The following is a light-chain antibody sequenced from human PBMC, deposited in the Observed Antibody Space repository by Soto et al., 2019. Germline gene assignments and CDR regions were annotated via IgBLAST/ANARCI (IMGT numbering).Light chain of an antibody. J-gene: IGKJ1*01. V-gene: IGKV3-20*01. CDR2: GAF. CDR1: QSVSDNY. Sequence: EIVLTQSPGTLSLSPGERVTLFCRASQSVSDNYLAWYQQKPGQAPRLLIYGAFRRATGIPDRFSGSGSGTDFTLTISRLEPEDFAMYYCQEYGTSRTFGQGTKVEIK. CDR3: QEYGTSRT.